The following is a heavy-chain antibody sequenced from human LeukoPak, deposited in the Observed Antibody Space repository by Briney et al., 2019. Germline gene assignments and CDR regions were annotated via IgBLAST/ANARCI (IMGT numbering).Heavy chain of an antibody. Sequence: GEPLKISCKAFRYSFTYYWIGWVRQMPGKDLEWMGIIYHGGSDTRYSPSFQGQVTISADKSISAAYLHWSSLRASDTAMYYCARCGEMATINSCYLDYWGQGTLVTVSS. V-gene: IGHV5-51*01. CDR2: IYHGGSDT. J-gene: IGHJ4*02. CDR3: ARCGEMATINSCYLDY. D-gene: IGHD5-24*01. CDR1: RYSFTYYW.